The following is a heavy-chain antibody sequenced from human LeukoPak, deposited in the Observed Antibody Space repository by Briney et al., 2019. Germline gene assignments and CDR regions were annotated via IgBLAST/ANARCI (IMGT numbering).Heavy chain of an antibody. J-gene: IGHJ4*02. V-gene: IGHV3-48*03. CDR1: GFTFSSYE. Sequence: GGSLRLSCAASGFTFSSYEMNWVRQAPGKGLEWVSYISSSGSTIYYADSVKGRFTISRDNAKSSLYLQMNSLRAEDTAVYYCARGGYCSGGTCYVGDYWGQGTLVTVSS. D-gene: IGHD2-15*01. CDR2: ISSSGSTI. CDR3: ARGGYCSGGTCYVGDY.